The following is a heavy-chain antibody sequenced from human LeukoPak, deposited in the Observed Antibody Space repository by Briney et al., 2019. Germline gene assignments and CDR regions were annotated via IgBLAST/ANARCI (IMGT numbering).Heavy chain of an antibody. V-gene: IGHV3-30*18. Sequence: GGSLRLSCAGSGFNLSDYGMDWVRQAPGKGLEWVAVITDDGSDKYYADSVKGRFSISRDNSKNTLYLQMNSLRREDTAIYYCAKVGGRSWFYFDNWGQGTVVTVSS. CDR3: AKVGGRSWFYFDN. D-gene: IGHD6-13*01. CDR2: ITDDGSDK. CDR1: GFNLSDYG. J-gene: IGHJ4*02.